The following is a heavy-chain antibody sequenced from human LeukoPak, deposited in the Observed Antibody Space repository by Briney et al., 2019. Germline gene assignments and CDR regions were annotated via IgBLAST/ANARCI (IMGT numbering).Heavy chain of an antibody. V-gene: IGHV3-48*01. CDR1: GFIFSGQS. D-gene: IGHD6-13*01. J-gene: IGHJ5*02. CDR2: IKSDSATK. Sequence: PGGSLRLSCAASGFIFSGQSMNWVRQAPGKELEWVSYIKSDSATKFYADSVKGRFTISRDNTKDLLYLQMNSLTAEDTAIYYCARGVGSGSWSTHRFDPWGQGTLVTVSS. CDR3: ARGVGSGSWSTHRFDP.